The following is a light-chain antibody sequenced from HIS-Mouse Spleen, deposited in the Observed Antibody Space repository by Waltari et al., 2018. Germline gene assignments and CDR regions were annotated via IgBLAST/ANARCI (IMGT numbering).Light chain of an antibody. Sequence: DIVMTQSPLSLPVTPGQPASIPCRSSQSLLHSNGYNYLDCYLQKPGQSPQLLIYLGSNRASGVPDRFSGSGSGTDFTLKISRVEAEDVGVYYCMQALQTPFTFGPGTKVDIK. CDR2: LGS. CDR3: MQALQTPFT. J-gene: IGKJ3*01. CDR1: QSLLHSNGYNY. V-gene: IGKV2-28*01.